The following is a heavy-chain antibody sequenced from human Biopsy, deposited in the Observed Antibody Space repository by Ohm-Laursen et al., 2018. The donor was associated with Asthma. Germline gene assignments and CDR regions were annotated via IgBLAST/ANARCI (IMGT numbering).Heavy chain of an antibody. J-gene: IGHJ6*02. V-gene: IGHV3-30*03. D-gene: IGHD2-21*02. CDR2: LSYDGSNK. Sequence: SLRLSYAASGFTFTSYGMHWVRQAPGKGLEWVAFLSYDGSNKYYGDSVKGRFTISRDNSKNTLYLQMDSLRAEDTAVYYCASYEVVTAILPMDVWGQGTTVTVSS. CDR3: ASYEVVTAILPMDV. CDR1: GFTFTSYG.